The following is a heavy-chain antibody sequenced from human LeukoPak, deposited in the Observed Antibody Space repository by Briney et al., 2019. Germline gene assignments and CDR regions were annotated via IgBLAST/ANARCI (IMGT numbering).Heavy chain of an antibody. V-gene: IGHV3-23*01. J-gene: IGHJ5*02. CDR3: ARRSSGWEYNWFDP. Sequence: GGSLRLSCAASGFTFSSYAMSWVRQAPGKGLEWVSAISGSGGSTYYADSVKGRFTISRDNAKNSLYLQMNSLRAEDTAVYYCARRSSGWEYNWFDPWGQGTLVTVSS. CDR2: ISGSGGST. CDR1: GFTFSSYA. D-gene: IGHD6-19*01.